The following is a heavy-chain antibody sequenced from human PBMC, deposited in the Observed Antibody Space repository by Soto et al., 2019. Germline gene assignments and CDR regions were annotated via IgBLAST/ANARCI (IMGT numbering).Heavy chain of an antibody. CDR2: INHSGST. V-gene: IGHV4-34*01. Sequence: QVQLQQWGAGLLKPSETLSLTCAVYGGSFSGYYWSWIRQPPGKGLEWIGEINHSGSTNYNPSLKSRVTISVDTSKTQFSLKLSSVTAADTAVYYCARGRAVLLWFGELSQFAYWGQGTLVTVSS. J-gene: IGHJ4*02. CDR1: GGSFSGYY. D-gene: IGHD3-10*01. CDR3: ARGRAVLLWFGELSQFAY.